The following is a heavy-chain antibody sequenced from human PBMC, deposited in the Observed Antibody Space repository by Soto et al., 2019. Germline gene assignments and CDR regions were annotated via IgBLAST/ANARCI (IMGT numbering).Heavy chain of an antibody. V-gene: IGHV1-2*04. D-gene: IGHD3-10*01. CDR2: INPNSGGT. Sequence: ASVKVSCKASGYTFTGYYMHWVRQAPGQGLEWMGWINPNSGGTNYAQKFQGWVTMTRDTSISTAYMELRSLRSEDTAFYYCATSYGSGYRAFDYWGQGALVTVS. CDR3: ATSYGSGYRAFDY. CDR1: GYTFTGYY. J-gene: IGHJ4*02.